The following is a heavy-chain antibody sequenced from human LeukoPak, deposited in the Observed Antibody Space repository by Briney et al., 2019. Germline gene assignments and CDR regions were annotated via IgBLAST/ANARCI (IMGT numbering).Heavy chain of an antibody. D-gene: IGHD3-22*01. CDR2: ISGSGGST. V-gene: IGHV3-23*01. J-gene: IGHJ4*02. Sequence: PGGSLRLSCAASGFTFSSYGMSWVRQAPGKGLEWVSAISGSGGSTYYADSVKGRFTISRDNSKNTLYLQMNSLRAEDTAVYYCAKFKEYYYDSSGYYYLPYFDYWGQGTLVTVSS. CDR1: GFTFSSYG. CDR3: AKFKEYYYDSSGYYYLPYFDY.